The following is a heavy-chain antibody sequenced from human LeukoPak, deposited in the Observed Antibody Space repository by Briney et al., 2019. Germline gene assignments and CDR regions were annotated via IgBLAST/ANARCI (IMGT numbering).Heavy chain of an antibody. V-gene: IGHV4-59*01. CDR1: GGSISSYY. CDR3: ARVAVDTAMATVWFDP. D-gene: IGHD5-18*01. J-gene: IGHJ5*02. CDR2: IYYSGST. Sequence: SETLPLTCTVSGGSISSYYWSWIRQPPGKGLEWIGYIYYSGSTNYNPSLKSRVTISVDTSKNQYSLKLSSVTAADTAVYYCARVAVDTAMATVWFDPWGQGTLVTVSS.